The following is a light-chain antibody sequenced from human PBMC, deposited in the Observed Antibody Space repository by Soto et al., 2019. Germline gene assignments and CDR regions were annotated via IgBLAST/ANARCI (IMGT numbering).Light chain of an antibody. Sequence: DIQVTQSPSSLSASVGDRVTITCRASQNINSYLNWYQQKPGKAPKLLIYAASTLQSGVPSRFSGSGSGTDFTLTISSLQPEDFATYYRQQSSSLPFFGQGTKLEIK. CDR3: QQSSSLPF. CDR2: AAS. V-gene: IGKV1-39*01. CDR1: QNINSY. J-gene: IGKJ2*01.